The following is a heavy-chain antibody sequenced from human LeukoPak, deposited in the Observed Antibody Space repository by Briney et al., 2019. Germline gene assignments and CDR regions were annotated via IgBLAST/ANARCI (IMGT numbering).Heavy chain of an antibody. CDR1: GGTFSSYA. Sequence: EASVKVSCKASGGTFSSYAISWVRQAPGQGLEWVGGIIPIFGTANYAQKFQGRVTITADESTSTAYMELSSLGSEDTAVYYCAREKYYDSSSYGMDVWGQGTTVTVSS. CDR3: AREKYYDSSSYGMDV. V-gene: IGHV1-69*13. D-gene: IGHD3-22*01. CDR2: IIPIFGTA. J-gene: IGHJ6*02.